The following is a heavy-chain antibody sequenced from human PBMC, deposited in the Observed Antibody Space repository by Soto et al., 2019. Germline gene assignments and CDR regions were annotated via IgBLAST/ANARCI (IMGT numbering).Heavy chain of an antibody. J-gene: IGHJ4*02. CDR2: INPNSGGT. Sequence: ASVKVSCKASGYTFSGFYMHWVRQAPGQGLEWMGWINPNSGGTKSAEKFRGRVTMTRDTSISTAYMELSRLTSDDTAVYYCASAAVTGTAGLDFWGQGTQVTVSS. V-gene: IGHV1-2*02. CDR1: GYTFSGFY. D-gene: IGHD6-19*01. CDR3: ASAAVTGTAGLDF.